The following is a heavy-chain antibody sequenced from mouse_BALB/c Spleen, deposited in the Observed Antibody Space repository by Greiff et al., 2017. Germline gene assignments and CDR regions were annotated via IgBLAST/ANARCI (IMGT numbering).Heavy chain of an antibody. J-gene: IGHJ2*01. D-gene: IGHD1-2*01. CDR3: ARKGTTATRSCYFDY. Sequence: DVQLVESGGGLVKPGGSLKLSCAASGFTFSSYAMSWVRQSPEKRLEWVAEISSGGSYTYYPDTVTGRFTISRDNAKNTLYLEMSSLRSEDTAMYYCARKGTTATRSCYFDYWGQGTTLTVSS. V-gene: IGHV5-9-4*01. CDR2: ISSGGSYT. CDR1: GFTFSSYA.